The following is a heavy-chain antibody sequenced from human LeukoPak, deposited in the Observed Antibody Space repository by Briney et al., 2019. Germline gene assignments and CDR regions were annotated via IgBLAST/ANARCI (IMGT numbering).Heavy chain of an antibody. Sequence: SVKVSCKASGGTFSSYTISWVRQAPGQGLEWMGRIIPILGIANYAQKFQGRVTITADKSTSTAYMELSSLRSEDTAVYYCARFYYDQGDAFDIWGQGTTVTVSS. V-gene: IGHV1-69*02. CDR2: IIPILGIA. J-gene: IGHJ3*02. CDR1: GGTFSSYT. CDR3: ARFYYDQGDAFDI. D-gene: IGHD3-22*01.